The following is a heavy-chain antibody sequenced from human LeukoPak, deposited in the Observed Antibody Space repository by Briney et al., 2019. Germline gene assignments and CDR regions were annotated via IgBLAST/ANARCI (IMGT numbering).Heavy chain of an antibody. CDR3: ARGGDDFWSGSKARDGMDV. V-gene: IGHV1-46*01. CDR2: INPSGGST. Sequence: APVKVSCKASGYTFTSYYMHWVRQAPGQGLEWMGIINPSGGSTSYAQKFQGRVTMTRDTSTSTVYMELSSLRSEDTAVYYCARGGDDFWSGSKARDGMDVWGQGTTVTVSS. J-gene: IGHJ6*02. D-gene: IGHD3-3*01. CDR1: GYTFTSYY.